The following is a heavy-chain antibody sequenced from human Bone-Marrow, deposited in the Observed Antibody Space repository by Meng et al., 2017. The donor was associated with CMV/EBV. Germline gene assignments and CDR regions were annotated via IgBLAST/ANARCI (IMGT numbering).Heavy chain of an antibody. CDR1: GFTFSSYG. Sequence: GGSLRLSCAASGFTFSSYGMHWVRQAPGKEPEWVSSISHTGTTIFYADSVKGRFTVSRDNARTSLYLEMNSLRAEDTAVYYCSTSRVFAYWGQGNLVNVSS. CDR3: STSRVFAY. V-gene: IGHV3-48*04. CDR2: ISHTGTTI. J-gene: IGHJ4*02.